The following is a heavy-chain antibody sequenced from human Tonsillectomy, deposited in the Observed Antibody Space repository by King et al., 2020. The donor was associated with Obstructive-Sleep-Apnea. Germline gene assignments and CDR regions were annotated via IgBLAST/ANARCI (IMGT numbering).Heavy chain of an antibody. CDR2: ISAEGRSK. Sequence: QLVQSGGGLVQPGRSLRLSCAASGFTFSSYGMHWVRQAPGKGLEWVAVISAEGRSKHYADSVRGRFTISRDNSLRTLYLQMNSLRPDDTAIYFCAKPGGDRYYFASWGRGALVTVSS. J-gene: IGHJ4*02. CDR3: AKPGGDRYYFAS. V-gene: IGHV3-30*18. D-gene: IGHD5-18*01. CDR1: GFTFSSYG.